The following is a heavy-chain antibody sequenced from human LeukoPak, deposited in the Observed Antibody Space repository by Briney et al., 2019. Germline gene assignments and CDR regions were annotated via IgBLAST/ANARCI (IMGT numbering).Heavy chain of an antibody. J-gene: IGHJ4*02. D-gene: IGHD6-13*01. V-gene: IGHV3-21*01. CDR1: GFTFSSYS. Sequence: GGSLRLSCAASGFTFSSYSMNWVRQAPGKGLEWVSSISSSSSYIYYADSVKGRFTISRDNAKNSLYLQMNSLRAEDTVVYYCARGGSRGDFDYWGQGTLVTVSS. CDR2: ISSSSSYI. CDR3: ARGGSRGDFDY.